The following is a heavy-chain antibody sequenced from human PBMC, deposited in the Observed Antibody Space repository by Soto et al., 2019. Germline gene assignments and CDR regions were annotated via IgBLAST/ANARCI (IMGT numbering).Heavy chain of an antibody. CDR2: INPSGGST. V-gene: IGHV1-46*01. CDR3: ASLAPGCGGDCFSGY. D-gene: IGHD2-21*02. Sequence: ASVKVSCKASGYTFTSYYMHWVRQAPGQGLEWMGIINPSGGSTSYAQKFQGRVTMTRDTSTSTVYMELSSLRSEDTAVYYCASLAPGCGGDCFSGYWGQGTLVTISS. J-gene: IGHJ4*02. CDR1: GYTFTSYY.